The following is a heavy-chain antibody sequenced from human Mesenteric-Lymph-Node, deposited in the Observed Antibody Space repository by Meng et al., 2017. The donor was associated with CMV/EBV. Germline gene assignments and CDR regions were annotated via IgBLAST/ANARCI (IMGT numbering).Heavy chain of an antibody. D-gene: IGHD3-3*01. CDR1: GYSFTSYW. CDR2: IYPGDSDT. J-gene: IGHJ3*02. CDR3: ARLSSHYDFWSAYYKGDAFDI. Sequence: KVSCKASGYSFTSYWIGWVRQMPGKGLEWVGIIYPGDSDTRYSPSFQGRVAISADESINTVYLQWSVLKASDTAMYYCARLSSHYDFWSAYYKGDAFDIWGQGTMVTVSS. V-gene: IGHV5-51*01.